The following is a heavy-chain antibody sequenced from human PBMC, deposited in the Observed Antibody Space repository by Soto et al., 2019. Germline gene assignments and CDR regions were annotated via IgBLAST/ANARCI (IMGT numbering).Heavy chain of an antibody. V-gene: IGHV3-33*01. CDR2: IWYDGSNK. CDR3: ARPPSGWDDWYFDL. Sequence: QEQLVESGGGVVQPGRSLRLSCAASGFTFSSYGMHRVRQAPGKGMEWVADIWYDGSNKYYVESVKGRFTISRDNSKNTLYLQMNSLRAEDTAVYYCARPPSGWDDWYFDLWGRGTLVTVSS. J-gene: IGHJ2*01. CDR1: GFTFSSYG. D-gene: IGHD6-19*01.